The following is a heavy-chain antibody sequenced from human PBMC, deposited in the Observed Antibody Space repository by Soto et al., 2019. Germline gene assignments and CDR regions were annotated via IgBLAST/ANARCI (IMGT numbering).Heavy chain of an antibody. J-gene: IGHJ4*02. Sequence: SQSLSLTCAISGDSVSSTIAAWNWIRQSPSRGLEWLGRTYFRSKWYNEYAPSVKSRITLTPDTSKNQFSLQLNSVPPEDAARYYCARGWASRGPCSGDNSHYNFDSWGQGSQVTVSS. CDR3: ARGWASRGPCSGDNSHYNFDS. CDR1: GDSVSSTIAA. CDR2: TYFRSKWYN. D-gene: IGHD2-15*01. V-gene: IGHV6-1*01.